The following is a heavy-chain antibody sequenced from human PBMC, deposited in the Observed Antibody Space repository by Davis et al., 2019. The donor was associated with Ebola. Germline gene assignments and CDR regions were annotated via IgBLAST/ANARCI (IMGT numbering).Heavy chain of an antibody. CDR2: VYYGQA. D-gene: IGHD1-26*01. J-gene: IGHJ3*01. Sequence: PGGSLRLSCTVSGDSISRYYLNWIRQAPGKTLEWIGYVYYGQAIYNPSLKSRVTIFSDTTKNSFSLGLTSVTAADTAIYFCARDSDPYGGRYKYRPPNAFDLWGQGTKVAVSS. V-gene: IGHV4-59*12. CDR1: GDSISRYY. CDR3: ARDSDPYGGRYKYRPPNAFDL.